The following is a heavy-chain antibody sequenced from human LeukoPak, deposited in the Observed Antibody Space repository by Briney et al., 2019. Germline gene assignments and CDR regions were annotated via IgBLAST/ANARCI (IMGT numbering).Heavy chain of an antibody. Sequence: ASVKVSCKASGGTFSSYAISWVRQAPGQGLEWMGRIIPILGIANYAQKFQGRVTITADKSTSTAYMELSSLRSEDTAVYYCAREVSGGYFDYWGRGTLVTVSS. D-gene: IGHD3-10*01. V-gene: IGHV1-69*04. J-gene: IGHJ4*02. CDR3: AREVSGGYFDY. CDR1: GGTFSSYA. CDR2: IIPILGIA.